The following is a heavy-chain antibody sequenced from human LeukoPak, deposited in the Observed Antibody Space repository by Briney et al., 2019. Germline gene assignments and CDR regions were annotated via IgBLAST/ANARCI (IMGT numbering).Heavy chain of an antibody. CDR2: INWNGGTT. D-gene: IGHD1-14*01. Sequence: GGSLRLSCAASGFIFDDHGMNWVRQAPGKGLEWVSGINWNGGTTGYADSVKGRFTISRDNSKNTLYLQMNSLRAEDTAVYYCAKAGPTARGFDYWGQGTLVTVSS. V-gene: IGHV3-20*04. J-gene: IGHJ4*02. CDR1: GFIFDDHG. CDR3: AKAGPTARGFDY.